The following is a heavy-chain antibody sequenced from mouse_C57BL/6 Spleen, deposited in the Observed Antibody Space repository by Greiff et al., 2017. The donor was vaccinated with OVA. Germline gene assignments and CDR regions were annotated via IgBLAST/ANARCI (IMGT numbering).Heavy chain of an antibody. J-gene: IGHJ1*03. Sequence: EVMLVESEGGLVQPGSSMKLSCTASGFTFSDYYMAWVRQVPEKGLEWVANINYDGSSTYYLDSLKSRFIISRDNAKNILYLQMSSLKSEDTATYYCAREYGNYEYFDVWGTGTTVTVSS. CDR2: INYDGSST. CDR3: AREYGNYEYFDV. D-gene: IGHD2-10*02. CDR1: GFTFSDYY. V-gene: IGHV5-16*01.